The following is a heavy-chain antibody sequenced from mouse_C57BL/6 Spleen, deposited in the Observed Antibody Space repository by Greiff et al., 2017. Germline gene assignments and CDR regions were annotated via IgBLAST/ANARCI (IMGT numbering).Heavy chain of an antibody. V-gene: IGHV3-6*01. CDR1: GYSITSGYY. Sequence: VQLKESGPGLVKPSQSLSLTCSVTGYSITSGYYWNWIRQFPGNKLEWMGYISYDGSNNYNPSLKNRISITRDTSKNQFFLKLNSVTTEDTATYYCAREAYTTVVATDFDYWGQGTTLTVSS. CDR3: AREAYTTVVATDFDY. D-gene: IGHD1-1*01. J-gene: IGHJ2*01. CDR2: ISYDGSN.